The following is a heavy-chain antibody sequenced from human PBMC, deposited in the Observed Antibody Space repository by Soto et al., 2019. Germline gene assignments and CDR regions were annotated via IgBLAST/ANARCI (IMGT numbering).Heavy chain of an antibody. J-gene: IGHJ6*04. D-gene: IGHD3-3*01. Sequence: QVQLVQSGAEVKKPGSSVKVSCKASGGTFSSYTISWVRQAPGQGREWMGRIIPIPGIANYAQKFQGRVTITADKSTSTAYMELSSLRSEDTAVYYWARDRVGLELLLLGLDVWGKGTTVTVSS. CDR2: IIPIPGIA. V-gene: IGHV1-69*08. CDR1: GGTFSSYT. CDR3: ARDRVGLELLLLGLDV.